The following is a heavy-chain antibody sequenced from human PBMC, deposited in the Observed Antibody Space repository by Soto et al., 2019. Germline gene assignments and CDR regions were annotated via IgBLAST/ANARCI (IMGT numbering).Heavy chain of an antibody. V-gene: IGHV3-30-3*01. J-gene: IGHJ4*02. D-gene: IGHD5-12*01. CDR1: GFTFSDYT. CDR3: ARDYGDGYYYFDL. Sequence: QVQLVESGGGVVQPGRSLRLSCAASGFTFSDYTMHWVRQAPGKELEWVALMSSDGGNTHYTDSVKGRFTISRDNSKNTLYLQMDSLRPEDTTVYYSARDYGDGYYYFDLWGQGTLVTFSS. CDR2: MSSDGGNT.